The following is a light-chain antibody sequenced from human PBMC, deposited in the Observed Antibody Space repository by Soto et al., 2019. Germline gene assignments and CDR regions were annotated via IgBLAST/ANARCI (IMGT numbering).Light chain of an antibody. Sequence: IQMTQSPSSLSASVGDRVTITCRASQGITHYLGWYQQKPGKAPKRLIFDVSTLQSGVPSRFSGSGSGTEFTLTISGLQPEDFATYHCLQHETYPRAFGQGTKLEI. CDR2: DVS. J-gene: IGKJ2*01. V-gene: IGKV1-17*01. CDR1: QGITHY. CDR3: LQHETYPRA.